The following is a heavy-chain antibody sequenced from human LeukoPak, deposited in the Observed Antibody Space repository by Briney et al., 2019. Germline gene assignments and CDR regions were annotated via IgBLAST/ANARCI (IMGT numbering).Heavy chain of an antibody. Sequence: ASVKVSCKASGGTFSSYAISWVRQAPGQGLEWMGMIYPRDGSTSYAQKFQSRVTVTRDTSTSTVHMELSGLRSEDTAVYYCARDQEGFDYWGQGTLVTVSS. J-gene: IGHJ4*02. CDR1: GGTFSSYA. V-gene: IGHV1-46*01. CDR2: IYPRDGST. CDR3: ARDQEGFDY.